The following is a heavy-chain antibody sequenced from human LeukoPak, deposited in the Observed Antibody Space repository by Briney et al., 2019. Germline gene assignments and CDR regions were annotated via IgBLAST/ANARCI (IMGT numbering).Heavy chain of an antibody. Sequence: GESLKISCKGSGYSFTSYWIGWVRQMPGKGLEWMGIIYPGDSDTRYSPSFQGQVTISADKSISTAYLQWSSLKASDTAMYYCARTPVEPYDAFDIWGQGTMVTVSS. CDR1: GYSFTSYW. CDR3: ARTPVEPYDAFDI. J-gene: IGHJ3*02. CDR2: IYPGDSDT. V-gene: IGHV5-51*01.